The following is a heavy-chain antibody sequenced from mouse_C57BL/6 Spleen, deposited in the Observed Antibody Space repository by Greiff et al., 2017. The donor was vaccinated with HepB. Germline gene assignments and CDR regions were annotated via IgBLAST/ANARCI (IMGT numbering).Heavy chain of an antibody. Sequence: EVQLQQSGPGLVKPGASVKISCKTSGYTFTDYYMNWVKQSHGKSLEWIGDINPNTGGTSYNQKFKGKATLTVDKSSSTADMELRSLTSEDSAVYYCARYDYGFAYWGQGPLATVSA. CDR1: GYTFTDYY. D-gene: IGHD2-4*01. CDR3: ARYDYGFAY. J-gene: IGHJ3*01. CDR2: INPNTGGT. V-gene: IGHV1-26*01.